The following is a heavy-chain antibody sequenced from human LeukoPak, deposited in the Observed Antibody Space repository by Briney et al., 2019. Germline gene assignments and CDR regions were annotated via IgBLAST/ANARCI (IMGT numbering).Heavy chain of an antibody. CDR1: GFTFSRYA. J-gene: IGHJ4*02. V-gene: IGHV3-23*01. CDR3: AKAICIAAAGNFDY. D-gene: IGHD6-13*01. CDR2: ISGSGGST. Sequence: GGSLRLSCAASGFTFSRYAMSWVRQAPGKGLEWVSAISGSGGSTYYADSVKGRFTISRDNSKNTLYLRMNSLRAEDTAVYYCAKAICIAAAGNFDYWGQGTLVTVSS.